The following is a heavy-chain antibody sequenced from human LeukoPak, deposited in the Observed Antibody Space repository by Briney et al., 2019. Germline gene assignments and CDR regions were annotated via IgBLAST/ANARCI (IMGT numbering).Heavy chain of an antibody. CDR1: GYTFTSYD. CDR2: MNPNSGNT. V-gene: IGHV1-8*03. J-gene: IGHJ5*02. D-gene: IGHD3-3*01. Sequence: ASVKVSCKASGYTFTSYDINWVRQATGQGLEWMGWMNPNSGNTGYAQKFQGRVTITRNTSISTAYMELSSLRSEDTAMYYCASLGAEGLLNWFDPWGQGTLVTVSS. CDR3: ASLGAEGLLNWFDP.